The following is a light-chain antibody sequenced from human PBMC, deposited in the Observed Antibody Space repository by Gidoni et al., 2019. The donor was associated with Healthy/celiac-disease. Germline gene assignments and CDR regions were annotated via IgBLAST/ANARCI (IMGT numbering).Light chain of an antibody. CDR1: QSISSW. Sequence: DIQMTQSPSTLSASVGDRVTITCRASQSISSWLAWYQQKPGKAPKLLIYDASSLESGVPSRFSGSGSGTEFTLTISSLQPDDFATYYCQQYNSYSYTFGQXTKVEIK. J-gene: IGKJ1*01. CDR3: QQYNSYSYT. CDR2: DAS. V-gene: IGKV1-5*01.